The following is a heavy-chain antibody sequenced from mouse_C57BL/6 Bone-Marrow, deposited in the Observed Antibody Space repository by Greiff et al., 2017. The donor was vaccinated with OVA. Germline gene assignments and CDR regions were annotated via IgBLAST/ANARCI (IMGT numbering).Heavy chain of an antibody. Sequence: EVMLVESVAELVRPGASVKLSCTASGFNIKNTYMHWVKQRPEQGLEWIGRIDPANGNTKYAPKFQGKATITADTSSHTDYLQLSSLTSEDAAIYYCALYGYGGGDFDGWGTGTTVTVSS. CDR1: GFNIKNTY. CDR2: IDPANGNT. J-gene: IGHJ1*03. CDR3: ALYGYGGGDFDG. D-gene: IGHD2-2*01. V-gene: IGHV14-3*01.